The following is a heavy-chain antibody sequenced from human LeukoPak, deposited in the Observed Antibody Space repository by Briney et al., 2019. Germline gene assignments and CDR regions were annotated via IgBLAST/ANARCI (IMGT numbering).Heavy chain of an antibody. V-gene: IGHV4-61*02. CDR1: GGSISSGSYY. CDR2: IYTSGST. CDR3: ASTNYYGSGSRDY. D-gene: IGHD3-10*01. J-gene: IGHJ4*02. Sequence: SETLSLTCTVSGGSISSGSYYWSWIRQPAGKGLEWIRRIYTSGSTNYNPSLKSRVTISVDTSKNQFSLKLSSVTAADTAVYYCASTNYYGSGSRDYWGQGTLVTVSS.